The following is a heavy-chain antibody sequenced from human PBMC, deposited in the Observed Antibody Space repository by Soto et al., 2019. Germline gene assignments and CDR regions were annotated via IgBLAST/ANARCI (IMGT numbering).Heavy chain of an antibody. CDR3: EREDGSGNSCLNWFDP. CDR2: ISSSSSTI. CDR1: GFTFSSYS. Sequence: GGSLRLSCAASGFTFSSYSMNWVRQAPGKGLEWVSYISSSSSTIYYADSVKGRFTISRDNAKNSLYLQMNSLRAEDTAVYYCEREDGSGNSCLNWFDPWGQLTLVTVSS. V-gene: IGHV3-48*01. J-gene: IGHJ5*02. D-gene: IGHD2-2*01.